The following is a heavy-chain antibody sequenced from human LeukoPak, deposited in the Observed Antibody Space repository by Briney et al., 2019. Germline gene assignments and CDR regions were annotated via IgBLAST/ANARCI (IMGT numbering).Heavy chain of an antibody. CDR1: GFTFSSYG. CDR3: AKDGPGGDSSEFDY. V-gene: IGHV3-33*06. D-gene: IGHD6-25*01. Sequence: GGSLRLSCAASGFTFSSYGMHWVSQAPGKGLEWVAVIWYDGSNKYYADSVKGRFTISRDNSKNTLYLQMNSLRAEDTAVYYCAKDGPGGDSSEFDYWGQGTLVTVSS. J-gene: IGHJ4*02. CDR2: IWYDGSNK.